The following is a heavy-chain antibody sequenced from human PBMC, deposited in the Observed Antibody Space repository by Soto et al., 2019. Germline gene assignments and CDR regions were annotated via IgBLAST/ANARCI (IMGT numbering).Heavy chain of an antibody. Sequence: GASVKFSCRGSGYTFTGYYTHWVRQGPGQGLEWMGWINPNSGGTNYAQKFQGWVTMTRDTSISTAYMELSRLRSDDTAVYYCARGGWDGYNGGHDAFDIWGQGTMVTVSS. CDR2: INPNSGGT. J-gene: IGHJ3*02. CDR3: ARGGWDGYNGGHDAFDI. V-gene: IGHV1-2*04. CDR1: GYTFTGYY. D-gene: IGHD5-12*01.